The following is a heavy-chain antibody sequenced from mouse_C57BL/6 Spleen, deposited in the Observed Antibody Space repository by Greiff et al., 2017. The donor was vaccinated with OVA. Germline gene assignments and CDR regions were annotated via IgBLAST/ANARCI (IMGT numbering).Heavy chain of an antibody. CDR3: ARGIYYDYDGFAY. J-gene: IGHJ3*01. CDR2: FHPYNDDT. D-gene: IGHD2-4*01. Sequence: VMLVESGAELVKPGASVKMSCKASGYTFTTYPIEWMKQNHGKSLEWIGNFHPYNDDTKYNEKFKGKATLTVEKSSSTVYLELSRLTSDDSAVYYCARGIYYDYDGFAYWGQGTLVTVSA. V-gene: IGHV1-47*01. CDR1: GYTFTTYP.